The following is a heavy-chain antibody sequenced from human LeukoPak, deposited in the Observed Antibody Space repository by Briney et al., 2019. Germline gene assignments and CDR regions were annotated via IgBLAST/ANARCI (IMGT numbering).Heavy chain of an antibody. J-gene: IGHJ4*02. D-gene: IGHD6-19*01. CDR1: GYTFTSYD. Sequence: ASVKVSYKASGYTFTSYDINWVRQATGQGLEWMGWMNPNSGNTGYAQRFQGRVTMTRSTSISTAFMELSSLRSEDTAVYYCARGVNSGWYSFDSWGQGTLVTVSS. CDR2: MNPNSGNT. V-gene: IGHV1-8*01. CDR3: ARGVNSGWYSFDS.